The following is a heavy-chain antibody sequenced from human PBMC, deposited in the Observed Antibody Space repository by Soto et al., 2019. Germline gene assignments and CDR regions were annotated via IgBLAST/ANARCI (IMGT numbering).Heavy chain of an antibody. CDR1: GFTFSNFW. CDR3: VIPTRSVRGMGV. J-gene: IGHJ6*02. D-gene: IGHD6-6*01. Sequence: EVQLVESGGGLAQPGGSLRLSCAASGFTFSNFWMSWARQAPGKGLEWVANIKGDGSVTQYVASVEGRFTISRDNAKYSLYSQMERLRVQDTALYYCVIPTRSVRGMGVWGQGTTVTVSS. V-gene: IGHV3-7*03. CDR2: IKGDGSVT.